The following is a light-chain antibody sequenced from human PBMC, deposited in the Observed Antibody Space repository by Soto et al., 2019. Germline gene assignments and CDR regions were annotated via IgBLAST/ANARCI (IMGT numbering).Light chain of an antibody. CDR2: GAS. J-gene: IGKJ1*01. Sequence: EIVLTQSPATLSLSPGERATLSCRASQSGSSNYLAWYQQKPGQAPRLLMYGASSRATGIPARFSGSGSGTDFTLTISRVEPEDVGVYYCQQYGRSPWTFGQGTKVEIK. V-gene: IGKV3-20*01. CDR3: QQYGRSPWT. CDR1: QSGSSNY.